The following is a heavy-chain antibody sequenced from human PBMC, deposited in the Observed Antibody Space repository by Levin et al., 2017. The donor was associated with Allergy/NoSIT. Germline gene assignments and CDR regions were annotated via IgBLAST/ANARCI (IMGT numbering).Heavy chain of an antibody. Sequence: GGSLRLSCEASGFIFEDYAMHWVRQVPGKGLEWVAGISWSSHSLGYADSVKGRFTISRDNAKNSLYFQMYSLRFEDTALYYWTRDNFRGYSLGSKFEVYGLDDWGHGTAVTV. J-gene: IGHJ6*02. CDR2: ISWSSHSL. V-gene: IGHV3-9*01. CDR3: TRDNFRGYSLGSKFEVYGLDD. D-gene: IGHD5-18*01. CDR1: GFIFEDYA.